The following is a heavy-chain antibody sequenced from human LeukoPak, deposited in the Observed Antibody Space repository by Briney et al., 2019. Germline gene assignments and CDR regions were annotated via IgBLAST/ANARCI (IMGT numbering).Heavy chain of an antibody. CDR1: GYTFTSYY. CDR3: ARDGAYCSSTSCYARHAFDI. D-gene: IGHD2-2*01. J-gene: IGHJ3*02. Sequence: RASVKVSCKASGYTFTSYYMHWVRQAPGQGLEWMGIINPSGGSTSYAQKFQGRVTMTRDTSSSTVYMELSSLRSEDTAVYYCARDGAYCSSTSCYARHAFDIWGQGTMVTVSS. V-gene: IGHV1-46*01. CDR2: INPSGGST.